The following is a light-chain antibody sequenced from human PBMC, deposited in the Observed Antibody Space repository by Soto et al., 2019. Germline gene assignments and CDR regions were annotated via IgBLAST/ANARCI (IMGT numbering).Light chain of an antibody. CDR2: SNN. V-gene: IGLV1-47*01. CDR1: SSNIGSNF. Sequence: QPVLTQAPSASGTPGQRVTMSCSGSSSNIGSNFIFCYQHLPETAPKLLIYSNNPRPSGVPDRFSGSKSGTSASLAISGLRSEDDTDYCCAACDDSLSGRVFGGGTKLTVL. CDR3: AACDDSLSGRV. J-gene: IGLJ2*01.